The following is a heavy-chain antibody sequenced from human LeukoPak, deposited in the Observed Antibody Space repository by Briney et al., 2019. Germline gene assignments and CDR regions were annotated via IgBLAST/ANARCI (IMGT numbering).Heavy chain of an antibody. Sequence: SETLSLTCTVSGGSISSYYWSWIRQPPGKGLEWIGYIYYSGSTNYNPSLKSRVTISVDTSKNQFSLKLSSVTAADTAVYYCARVQDATYCYDSSGDDAFDIWGQGTMVTVSS. V-gene: IGHV4-59*01. D-gene: IGHD3-22*01. J-gene: IGHJ3*02. CDR2: IYYSGST. CDR3: ARVQDATYCYDSSGDDAFDI. CDR1: GGSISSYY.